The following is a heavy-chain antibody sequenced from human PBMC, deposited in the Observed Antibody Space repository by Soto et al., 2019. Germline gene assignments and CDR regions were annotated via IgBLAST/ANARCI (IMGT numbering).Heavy chain of an antibody. D-gene: IGHD6-6*01. Sequence: GGSLRLSCAAAGLIVSSNYMNWVRQAAGKGREWLSFIYSDGTTYYAGSVKGRFTISREHFQETPNLRMKNRSVEDTAVYYCAILSNWGQGTLVTVSS. CDR3: AILSN. CDR1: GLIVSSNY. CDR2: IYSDGTT. J-gene: IGHJ4*02. V-gene: IGHV3-53*01.